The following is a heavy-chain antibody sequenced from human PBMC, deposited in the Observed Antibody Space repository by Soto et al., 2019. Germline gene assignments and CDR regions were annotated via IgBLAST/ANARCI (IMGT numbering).Heavy chain of an antibody. Sequence: QLQLQESGSGLVKPSQTLSLTCAVSGGSISSGNSYAWSWIRQPPGKGLEWIGSISHTGRTSYNPSLKGRVTMSVDKSNIQFSLKLSSVTAADMAVYYCARAVAPYLGTWFDPWGQGSLVIVSS. CDR2: ISHTGRT. V-gene: IGHV4-30-2*01. CDR1: GGSISSGNSYA. J-gene: IGHJ5*02. CDR3: ARAVAPYLGTWFDP. D-gene: IGHD3-16*01.